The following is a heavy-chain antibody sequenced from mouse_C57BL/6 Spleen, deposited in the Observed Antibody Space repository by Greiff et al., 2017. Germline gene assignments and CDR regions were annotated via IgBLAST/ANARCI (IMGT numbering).Heavy chain of an antibody. J-gene: IGHJ3*01. V-gene: IGHV5-17*01. CDR3: ARQDYYGILFAY. D-gene: IGHD1-1*01. CDR2: ISSGSSTI. Sequence: EVHLVESGGGLVKPGGSLKLSCAASGFTFSDYGMHWVRKAPEKGLEWVAYISSGSSTIYYADTVKGRFTISRDNAKNTLFLQMTSLRSEDTAMYYCARQDYYGILFAYWGQGTLVTVSA. CDR1: GFTFSDYG.